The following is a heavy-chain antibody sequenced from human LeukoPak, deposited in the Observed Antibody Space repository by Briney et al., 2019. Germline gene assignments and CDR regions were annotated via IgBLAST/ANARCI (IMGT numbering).Heavy chain of an antibody. Sequence: ASVKVSCKASGYTFTGYYMHWVRQAPGQGLEWVGWISAYNGNTNYAQKLQGRVTMTTDTSTSTAYMELRSLRSDDTAVYYCARVPGFVLMVYDSSTNWFDPWGQGTLVTVSS. CDR1: GYTFTGYY. V-gene: IGHV1-18*04. CDR3: ARVPGFVLMVYDSSTNWFDP. CDR2: ISAYNGNT. J-gene: IGHJ5*02. D-gene: IGHD2-8*01.